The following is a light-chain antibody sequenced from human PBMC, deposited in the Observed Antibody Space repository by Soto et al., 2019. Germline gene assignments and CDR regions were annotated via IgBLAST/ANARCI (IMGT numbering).Light chain of an antibody. Sequence: QSVLTQPPSVSAAPGQKVTISCSGSSSNIGNNYVSWYQQLPGTAHKLLIYDNNKRPSGIPDRFSGSKSGTSATLGITGLQTGDEADYYCGTWDSSLSDFVVFGGGTKLTVL. CDR3: GTWDSSLSDFVV. V-gene: IGLV1-51*01. J-gene: IGLJ2*01. CDR2: DNN. CDR1: SSNIGNNY.